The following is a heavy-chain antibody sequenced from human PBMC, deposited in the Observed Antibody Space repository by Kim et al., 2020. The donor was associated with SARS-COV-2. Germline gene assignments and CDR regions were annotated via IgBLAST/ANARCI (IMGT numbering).Heavy chain of an antibody. CDR1: GFTFSSYA. D-gene: IGHD6-19*01. CDR2: ISGSGGST. Sequence: GGSLRLSCVASGFTFSSYAMNWVRQAPGKGLEWVSAISGSGGSTYYADSVKGRFTISRDNSKNTLYLQMNSLRAEDTAVYYCAKTIAVAGQPEGGGYWGQGTLVTVSS. V-gene: IGHV3-23*01. CDR3: AKTIAVAGQPEGGGY. J-gene: IGHJ4*02.